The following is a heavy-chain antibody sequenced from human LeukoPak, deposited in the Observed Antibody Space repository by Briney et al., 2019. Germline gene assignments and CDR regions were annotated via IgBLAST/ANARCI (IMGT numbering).Heavy chain of an antibody. CDR1: GGSISSYY. J-gene: IGHJ4*02. CDR3: ARLNYYDSSGSQNFDY. Sequence: SETLSLTCTVSGGSISSYYWSWIRQPPGKGLEGIGYIYYSGSTNYNPSLKSRVTISVDTSKNQFSLKLSSVTAADTAVYYCARLNYYDSSGSQNFDYWGQGTLVTVSS. V-gene: IGHV4-59*08. D-gene: IGHD3-22*01. CDR2: IYYSGST.